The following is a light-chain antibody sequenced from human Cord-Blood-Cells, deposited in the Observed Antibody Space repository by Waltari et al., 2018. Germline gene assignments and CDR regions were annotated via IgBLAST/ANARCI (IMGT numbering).Light chain of an antibody. CDR2: EVS. CDR1: RGAVGGYND. CDR3: SSYAGSNNYV. V-gene: IGLV2-8*01. Sequence: QSALSQPPSASGSPGQSVTIHCTGTRGAVGGYNDASWYQQHPGKAPKLMIYEVSKRPSGGPDRFSGSKSGNTASLTVSGLQAEDEADYYRSSYAGSNNYVFGTGTKVTVL. J-gene: IGLJ1*01.